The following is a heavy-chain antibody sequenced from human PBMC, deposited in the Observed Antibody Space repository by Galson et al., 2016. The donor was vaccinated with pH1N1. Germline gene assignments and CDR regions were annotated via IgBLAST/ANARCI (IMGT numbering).Heavy chain of an antibody. D-gene: IGHD5-12*01. CDR3: ARDSEYSGHEGFH. V-gene: IGHV3-30*04. CDR2: ILYDGTNE. J-gene: IGHJ4*02. Sequence: SLRLSCAASGFTFTSYAMHWVRQAPGKGLEWVAVILYDGTNEYYADSVKGRFTISRDKTQSTVYLQMNSLRTEDTAVYYCARDSEYSGHEGFHWAQGILVIVSS. CDR1: GFTFTSYA.